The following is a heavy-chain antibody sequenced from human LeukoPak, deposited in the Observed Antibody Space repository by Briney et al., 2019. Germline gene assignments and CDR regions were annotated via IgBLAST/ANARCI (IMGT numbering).Heavy chain of an antibody. CDR3: ARGYYYDSSGYYLFDY. D-gene: IGHD3-22*01. CDR2: ISSSSSYI. J-gene: IGHJ4*02. CDR1: GFTFSSYS. Sequence: GGSLRLSCAASGFTFSSYSMNWVRQAPGKGLEWVSSISSSSSYIYYADSVKGRFTISRDNAKSSLYLQMNSLRAEDTAVYYCARGYYYDSSGYYLFDYWGQGTLVTVSS. V-gene: IGHV3-21*01.